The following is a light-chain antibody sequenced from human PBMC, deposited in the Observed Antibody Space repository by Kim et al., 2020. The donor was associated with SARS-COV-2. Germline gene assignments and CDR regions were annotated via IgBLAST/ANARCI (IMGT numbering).Light chain of an antibody. CDR3: HSYDRDSHV. J-gene: IGLJ1*01. Sequence: GKPVTTPGTHSSGAIPTAYGRCYQRPRGRAPATVIYADNERPSGVPDRFSGSSDASSNSASLTISGLKTEDEADYYCHSYDRDSHVFGTGTKVTVL. CDR1: SGAIPTAY. V-gene: IGLV6-57*03. CDR2: ADN.